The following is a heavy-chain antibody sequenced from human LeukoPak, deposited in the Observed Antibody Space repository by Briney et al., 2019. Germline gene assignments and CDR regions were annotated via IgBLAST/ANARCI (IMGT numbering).Heavy chain of an antibody. CDR3: TTFNPEDY. Sequence: PGGSLRLSCAASGFTFTNAWVSWVRQPPGKGLEWVGRIKSKTDGGITDYAAPVKGRFTISRDDSKNTLYLQMNSLKTEDTAVYYCTTFNPEDYWGQGTLVTVSS. V-gene: IGHV3-15*01. J-gene: IGHJ4*02. D-gene: IGHD1-14*01. CDR1: GFTFTNAW. CDR2: IKSKTDGGIT.